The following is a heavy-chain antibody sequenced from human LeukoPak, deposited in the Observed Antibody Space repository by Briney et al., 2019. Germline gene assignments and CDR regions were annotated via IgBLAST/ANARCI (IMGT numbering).Heavy chain of an antibody. V-gene: IGHV3-23*01. J-gene: IGHJ4*02. D-gene: IGHD3-16*01. CDR3: ARGRFIPDTTTYYFDY. Sequence: GGSLRLSCAASGFTFSSYAMSWVRQAPGKGLEWVSAISDGGGSTYYADSVKGRFTISRDNSKNTLYLQMNSLRAEDTAVYYCARGRFIPDTTTYYFDYWGQGTLVTVSS. CDR1: GFTFSSYA. CDR2: ISDGGGST.